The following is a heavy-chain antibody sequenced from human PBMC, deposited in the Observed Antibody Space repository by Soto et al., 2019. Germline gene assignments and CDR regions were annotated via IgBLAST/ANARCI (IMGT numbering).Heavy chain of an antibody. D-gene: IGHD6-19*01. J-gene: IGHJ4*02. V-gene: IGHV1-18*01. Sequence: QVQLVQSGAEVKKPGASVKVSCKASGYTFSSYGISWVRQAPGQGLEWMGWISGYSGHTYYAQKFQGRVTMTTDTSTNTVYMEVRGLGSDDTAVYYCAREWDNKSEHSSGWYDDFWGQGTLVTVSS. CDR3: AREWDNKSEHSSGWYDDF. CDR1: GYTFSSYG. CDR2: ISGYSGHT.